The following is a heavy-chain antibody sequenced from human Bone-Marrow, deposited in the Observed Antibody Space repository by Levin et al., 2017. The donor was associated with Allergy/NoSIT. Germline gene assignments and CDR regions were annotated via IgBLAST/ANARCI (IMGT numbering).Heavy chain of an antibody. CDR2: IHSSGST. CDR3: ARVSAAGGTRLFDY. J-gene: IGHJ4*02. CDR1: GGSVTSGDYY. D-gene: IGHD6-13*01. Sequence: AGGSLRLSCSVSGGSVTSGDYYWSWIRKPPGKGLEWIGFIHSSGSTNYIPSLKSRVTMSHDTSKNQLSLSLTSVTAADTAIYYCARVSAAGGTRLFDYWGQGTLVTVSS. V-gene: IGHV4-61*08.